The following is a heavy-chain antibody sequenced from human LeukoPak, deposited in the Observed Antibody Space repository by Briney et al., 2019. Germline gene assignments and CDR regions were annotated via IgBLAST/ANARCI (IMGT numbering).Heavy chain of an antibody. CDR1: GASFSGYY. J-gene: IGHJ4*02. V-gene: IGHV4-34*01. CDR3: ARKASIRGGFH. CDR2: INHSGST. D-gene: IGHD2-2*01. Sequence: SSETLSLTCAVYGASFSGYYWSWLSQPPGKGLEWIGEINHSGSTNYNPSLKSRITISVDTSKNQFSLKVISVTGADTAVYYCARKASIRGGFHWGQGTLVTVSS.